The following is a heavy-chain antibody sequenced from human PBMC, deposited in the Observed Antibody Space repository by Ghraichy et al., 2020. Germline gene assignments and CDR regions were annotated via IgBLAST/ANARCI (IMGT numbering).Heavy chain of an antibody. D-gene: IGHD2-15*01. J-gene: IGHJ5*01. CDR1: GYTFSSYG. Sequence: ASVKVSCKASGYTFSSYGITWVRQAPGQGLEWVGWISGYNGKTSYAQKVQGRVTMNTDTSTTTAYMELRSLRSDDTAVYYCARTLGSVVVPEVMIFDSWGQGTQVTVSS. V-gene: IGHV1-18*01. CDR3: ARTLGSVVVPEVMIFDS. CDR2: ISGYNGKT.